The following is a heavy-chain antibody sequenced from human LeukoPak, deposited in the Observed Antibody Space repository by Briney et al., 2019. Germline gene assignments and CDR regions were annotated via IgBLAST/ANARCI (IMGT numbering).Heavy chain of an antibody. J-gene: IGHJ4*02. CDR2: IYSDGGT. CDR3: ARDDGLLGPYDY. CDR1: GFTVSSNY. Sequence: GGSLRLSCAASGFTVSSNYMSWVRQAPGKGLEWISVIYSDGGTYYADSVKGRFTISRDNSKNTLYLQMNRLRAEDTAVYYCARDDGLLGPYDYWGQGTLVTVSS. V-gene: IGHV3-66*01. D-gene: IGHD2-8*02.